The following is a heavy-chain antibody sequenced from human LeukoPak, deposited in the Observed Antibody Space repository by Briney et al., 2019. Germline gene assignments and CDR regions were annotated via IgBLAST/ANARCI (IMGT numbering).Heavy chain of an antibody. Sequence: SETLSLTCNVSGGSISSYYWSWIRQPPGKGLEWIGYMYYSGNTNYNPSLKSRVTTSVDSSKNQFSLKLSSVTAADTAVYYCARTYSSGWSPFDYWGQGTLVTVSS. J-gene: IGHJ4*02. CDR1: GGSISSYY. CDR3: ARTYSSGWSPFDY. V-gene: IGHV4-59*08. CDR2: MYYSGNT. D-gene: IGHD6-19*01.